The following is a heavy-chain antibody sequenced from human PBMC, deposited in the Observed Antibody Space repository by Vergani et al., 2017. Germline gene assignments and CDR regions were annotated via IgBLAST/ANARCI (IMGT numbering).Heavy chain of an antibody. D-gene: IGHD2-2*01. J-gene: IGHJ5*02. CDR1: GGSISSYY. V-gene: IGHV4-59*01. CDR2: IYYSGST. CDR3: ARVDGSTSHYNWFDP. Sequence: QVQLQESGPGLVKPSETLSLTCTVSGGSISSYYWSWIRQPPGKGLEWIGYIYYSGSTNYNPSLKSRVTISVDTSKNQFSLKLSSVTAADTAVYYCARVDGSTSHYNWFDPWGQGTLVTVSS.